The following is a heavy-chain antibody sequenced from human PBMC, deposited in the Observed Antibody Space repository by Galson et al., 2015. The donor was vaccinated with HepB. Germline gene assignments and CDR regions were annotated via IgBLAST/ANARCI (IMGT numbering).Heavy chain of an antibody. J-gene: IGHJ6*02. CDR1: GFTFSSYS. V-gene: IGHV3-48*04. CDR2: ISSSSSTI. D-gene: IGHD6-19*01. Sequence: SLRLSCAASGFTFSSYSMNWVRQAPGKGLEWVSYISSSSSTIYYADSVKGRFTISRDNAKNSLYLQMNSLRAEDTAVYYCARDPGDFPAGSYYYYGMDVWGQGTTVTVSS. CDR3: ARDPGDFPAGSYYYYGMDV.